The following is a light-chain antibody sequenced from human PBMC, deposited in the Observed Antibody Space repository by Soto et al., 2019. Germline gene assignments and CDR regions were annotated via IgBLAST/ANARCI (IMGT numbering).Light chain of an antibody. CDR3: SSYTSSNTYV. CDR2: DVS. CDR1: SSDVGSYNR. J-gene: IGLJ1*01. V-gene: IGLV2-18*02. Sequence: QSVLTQSPSVSGSPGHSVAISCTGTSSDVGSYNRVSWYQQPPGSAPKLMIYDVSNRPSGVPDRFSGSKSGNAASLTISGLQAEDGADYYCSSYTSSNTYVFGTGTKVTVL.